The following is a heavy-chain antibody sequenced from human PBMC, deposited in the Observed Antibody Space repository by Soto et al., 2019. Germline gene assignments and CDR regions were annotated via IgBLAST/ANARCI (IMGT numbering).Heavy chain of an antibody. CDR1: GGSISSYY. CDR3: ARRYGYAFDI. Sequence: QVQLQESGPGLVKPSETLSLTCTVSGGSISSYYWSWIRQPPGKGLEWIGYIYYSGSTNYNPSLKCRVTISVDTSKNNFALKLSSVTAADTAVYYCARRYGYAFDIWGQGTMVTVSS. D-gene: IGHD4-17*01. CDR2: IYYSGST. V-gene: IGHV4-59*01. J-gene: IGHJ3*02.